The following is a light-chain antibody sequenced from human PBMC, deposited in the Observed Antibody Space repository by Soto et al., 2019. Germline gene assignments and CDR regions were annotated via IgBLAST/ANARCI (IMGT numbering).Light chain of an antibody. Sequence: QSVLTQPASVPGSPGQSITISCTGTTSDVGGYNYVSWYQHHPGKAPKLLIYEVSNRPSGVSNRFSGSKSGDTASLTISGLQAEDEADYYCTSYPSSSTPCVFGTGTKVTVL. V-gene: IGLV2-14*01. CDR3: TSYPSSSTPCV. J-gene: IGLJ1*01. CDR2: EVS. CDR1: TSDVGGYNY.